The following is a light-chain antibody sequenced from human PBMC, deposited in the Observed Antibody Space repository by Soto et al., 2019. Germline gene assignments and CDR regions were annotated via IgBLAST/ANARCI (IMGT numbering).Light chain of an antibody. J-gene: IGKJ1*01. CDR1: QSVSSSS. CDR3: QQYGSSPRT. Sequence: EIVLTQSPSTLSLSPGDTATLSCRASQSVSSSSLAWYQQKRGQAPRLLIYGASIRATGIPDRFRGSGSGTDFTLTIRRLEPEDFAVYYCQQYGSSPRTFGQGTKVEIK. CDR2: GAS. V-gene: IGKV3-20*01.